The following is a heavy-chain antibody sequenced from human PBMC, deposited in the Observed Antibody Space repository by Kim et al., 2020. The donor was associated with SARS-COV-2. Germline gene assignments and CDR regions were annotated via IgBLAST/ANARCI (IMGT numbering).Heavy chain of an antibody. D-gene: IGHD1-26*01. Sequence: GGSLRLSCAASGFTFSTSWMSWVRQAPGKGLEWVAHIRLDGNEKYHVDSVKGRFTISRDNAKNSLYLQMNSLRAEDTAVYFCAKKWELQWGQGILVTVSS. CDR1: GFTFSTSW. CDR2: IRLDGNEK. V-gene: IGHV3-7*01. CDR3: AKKWELQ. J-gene: IGHJ4*02.